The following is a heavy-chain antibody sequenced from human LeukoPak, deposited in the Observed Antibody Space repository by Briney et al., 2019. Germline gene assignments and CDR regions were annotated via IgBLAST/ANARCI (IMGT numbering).Heavy chain of an antibody. J-gene: IGHJ4*02. Sequence: GGSLRLSCAASGFTFSSYAMSWVRQAPGKGLEWVSAISGSGGSTYYADSVKGRFTISRDNAKNSLYLQMNSLRAEDTAVYYCARGGSGYDILTGYLPNFDYWGQGTLVTVSS. D-gene: IGHD3-9*01. CDR1: GFTFSSYA. V-gene: IGHV3-23*01. CDR2: ISGSGGST. CDR3: ARGGSGYDILTGYLPNFDY.